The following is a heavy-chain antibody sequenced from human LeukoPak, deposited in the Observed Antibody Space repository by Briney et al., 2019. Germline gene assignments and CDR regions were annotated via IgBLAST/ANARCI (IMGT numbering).Heavy chain of an antibody. J-gene: IGHJ5*02. CDR3: ARDNSVGDYAWWFDP. Sequence: PSETLSLTCAVYGGSFSGYYWSWIRQPPGKGLEWIGEINHSGSTNYNPSLKSRVTISVDKSKNQFSLKLSSVTAADTAVYYCARDNSVGDYAWWFDPWGQGTLVTVSS. CDR2: INHSGST. D-gene: IGHD1-26*01. CDR1: GGSFSGYY. V-gene: IGHV4-34*01.